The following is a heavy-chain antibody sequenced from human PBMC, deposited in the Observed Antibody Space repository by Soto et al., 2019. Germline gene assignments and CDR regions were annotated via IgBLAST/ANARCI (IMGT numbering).Heavy chain of an antibody. CDR1: GGSISTYF. Sequence: QVQLQESGPGLVKPSETLSLTCTVSGGSISTYFWSWIRQPAGGGLEWIGRIYTTGSTNYNPSLKSRVTMSLDTSRNQFSLKLSSVTAADTAVYYCAREGGYFDSSGSGVYHYHGVDVWGQGTTVTVS. J-gene: IGHJ6*02. CDR3: AREGGYFDSSGSGVYHYHGVDV. D-gene: IGHD3-22*01. V-gene: IGHV4-4*07. CDR2: IYTTGST.